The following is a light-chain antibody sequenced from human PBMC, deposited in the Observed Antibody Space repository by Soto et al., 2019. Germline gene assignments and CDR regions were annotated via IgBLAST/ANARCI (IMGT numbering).Light chain of an antibody. CDR1: RSNMGRNT. CDR2: SNH. Sequence: QSVLTQPPSASGTPGQSVTISCSGSRSNMGRNTVTWYQQLPGTAPKLLIYSNHQRPSGVPDRFSGSKSATSASLAISGLQSEDEADYYCAAWYDSLNGVVFGGGTKLTVL. CDR3: AAWYDSLNGVV. V-gene: IGLV1-44*01. J-gene: IGLJ3*02.